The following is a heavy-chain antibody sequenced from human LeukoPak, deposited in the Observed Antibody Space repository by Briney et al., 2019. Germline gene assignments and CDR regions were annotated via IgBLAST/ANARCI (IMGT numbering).Heavy chain of an antibody. J-gene: IGHJ1*01. CDR1: GDTFSRYA. V-gene: IGHV1-69*13. Sequence: GASVKVSCKASGDTFSRYAFSWVRQAPGQGLEWMGGIIPMFGTANYAQRFQGRVTITADESTSTAYMEVSSLRSEDTAVYYCARGIDYGRPGRFQHWGQGTLVTVSS. CDR3: ARGIDYGRPGRFQH. CDR2: IIPMFGTA. D-gene: IGHD4-17*01.